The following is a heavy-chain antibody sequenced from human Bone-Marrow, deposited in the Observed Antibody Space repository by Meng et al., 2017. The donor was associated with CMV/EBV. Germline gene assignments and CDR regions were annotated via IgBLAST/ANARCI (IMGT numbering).Heavy chain of an antibody. CDR2: INPSGGST. CDR3: ARDERYYGSGSYIYYYYGMDV. V-gene: IGHV1-46*01. CDR1: GYTFTSYY. D-gene: IGHD3-10*01. Sequence: ASVKVSCKASGYTFTSYYMHWVRQAPGQGLEWMGIINPSGGSTSYAQKFQGRVTMTRDTSTSTVYMELSILRSEDTAVYYCARDERYYGSGSYIYYYYGMDVWGQGTTVTVSS. J-gene: IGHJ6*02.